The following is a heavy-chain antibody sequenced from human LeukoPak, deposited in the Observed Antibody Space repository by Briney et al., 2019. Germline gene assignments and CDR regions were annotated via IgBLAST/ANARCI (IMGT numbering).Heavy chain of an antibody. CDR1: GGSISSYY. Sequence: KPSETLSLTCTVSGGSISSYYWSWIRQPPGKGLEWIGYIYYSGSTNYNPSLKSRVTISVDTSKNQFSLKLSSVTAADTAVYYCARGMTTVTLDYWGQGTLVTVSS. CDR2: IYYSGST. V-gene: IGHV4-59*08. CDR3: ARGMTTVTLDY. D-gene: IGHD4-17*01. J-gene: IGHJ4*02.